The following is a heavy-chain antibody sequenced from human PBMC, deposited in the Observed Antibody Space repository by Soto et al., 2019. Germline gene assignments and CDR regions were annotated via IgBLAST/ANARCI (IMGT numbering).Heavy chain of an antibody. D-gene: IGHD1-1*01. CDR1: GFTFSSYA. Sequence: EVQLLESGGGLVQPGGSLRLSCAASGFTFSSYAMSWVRQAPGKGLEWVSAISGSGGSTYYADSVKGRFTISRDKCKNTLYLQMNSLRAEDTAVYYCAKANPLYTWNPPNFDYWGQGTLVTVS. CDR3: AKANPLYTWNPPNFDY. V-gene: IGHV3-23*01. CDR2: ISGSGGST. J-gene: IGHJ4*02.